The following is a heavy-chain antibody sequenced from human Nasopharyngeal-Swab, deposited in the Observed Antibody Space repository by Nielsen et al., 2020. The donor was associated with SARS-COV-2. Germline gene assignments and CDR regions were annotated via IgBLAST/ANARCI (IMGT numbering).Heavy chain of an antibody. CDR3: ARDLPIVATIGDDAFDI. D-gene: IGHD5-12*01. Sequence: GGSLRLSCAASGFTFSSYGMHWVRQAPGKGLEWVAVIWYDGSNKYYADSVKGRFTISRDNSKNTLYLQMNSLRAEDTAVYYCARDLPIVATIGDDAFDIWGQGTMVTVSS. J-gene: IGHJ3*02. CDR1: GFTFSSYG. CDR2: IWYDGSNK. V-gene: IGHV3-33*01.